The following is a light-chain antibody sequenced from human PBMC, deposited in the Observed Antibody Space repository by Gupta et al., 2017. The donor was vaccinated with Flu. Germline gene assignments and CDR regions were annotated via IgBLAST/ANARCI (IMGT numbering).Light chain of an antibody. CDR3: QSYNSDNHGAV. J-gene: IGLJ3*02. V-gene: IGLV6-57*01. Sequence: TIPCARSIGSNTRYFVQWYQQRTARSPTTLIYEDNRRHAGGPHRCSGANDSSSNSASLTISGLKTYDDAEYYCQSYNSDNHGAVFGGGTKLTVL. CDR1: IGSNTRYF. CDR2: EDN.